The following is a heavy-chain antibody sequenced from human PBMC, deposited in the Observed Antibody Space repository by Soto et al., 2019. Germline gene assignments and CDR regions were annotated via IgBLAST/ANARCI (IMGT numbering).Heavy chain of an antibody. CDR1: GFTVSSNY. Sequence: EVQLVESGGGLIQPGGSLRLSCAASGFTVSSNYMSWVRQAPGKGLEWVSVIYSGGSTYYADSGKGRFTISRDNSKNTLYLQMNFLRSFVTSLYYSAINFASTSAGAFDIWGQATIVTVSS. CDR3: AINFASTSAGAFDI. CDR2: IYSGGST. D-gene: IGHD2-2*01. V-gene: IGHV3-53*01. J-gene: IGHJ3*02.